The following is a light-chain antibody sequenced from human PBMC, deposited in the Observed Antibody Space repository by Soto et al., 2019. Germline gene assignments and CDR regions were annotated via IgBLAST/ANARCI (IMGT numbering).Light chain of an antibody. CDR2: DVS. CDR3: QQYGSFS. V-gene: IGKV3-15*01. J-gene: IGKJ4*01. CDR1: QTIDNT. Sequence: EIVMTQSTSTLSLSPGERATLSCRASQTIDNTLAWYQRKPGQAPRLLIYDVSTRATGVPARFSGSGSGTDFTLTISSMQSEDLAVYYCQQYGSFSFGGGTKVDIK.